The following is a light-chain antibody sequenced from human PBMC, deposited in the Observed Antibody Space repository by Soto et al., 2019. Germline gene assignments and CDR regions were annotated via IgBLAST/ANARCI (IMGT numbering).Light chain of an antibody. CDR2: DAS. CDR1: HDITTY. V-gene: IGKV1-33*01. J-gene: IGKJ3*01. CDR3: QQYANFPFT. Sequence: DIQMTQSPSSLSASVGDRVSITCQASHDITTYLSWYQQNPGKAPNLLIYDASSLETGVPSRFSGSGSGTYFTFTISNLQPEDFATYYCQQYANFPFTFGHGTKVDIK.